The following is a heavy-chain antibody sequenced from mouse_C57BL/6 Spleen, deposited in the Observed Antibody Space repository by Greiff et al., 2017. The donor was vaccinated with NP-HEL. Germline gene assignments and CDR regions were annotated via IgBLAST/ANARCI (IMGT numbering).Heavy chain of an antibody. J-gene: IGHJ3*01. CDR3: ASHGNYVGWFAY. D-gene: IGHD2-1*01. CDR1: GFSLTSYG. V-gene: IGHV2-2*01. Sequence: VQLQQSGPGLVQPSQSLSITCTVSGFSLTSYGVHWVRQSPGKGLEWLGVIWSGGSTDYNAAFITRLSISKDNSKSQVFFKMNSLQADDTAIYYCASHGNYVGWFAYWGQRTLVTVSA. CDR2: IWSGGST.